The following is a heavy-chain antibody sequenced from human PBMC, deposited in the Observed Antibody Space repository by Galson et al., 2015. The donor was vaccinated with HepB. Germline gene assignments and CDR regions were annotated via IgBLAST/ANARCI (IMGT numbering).Heavy chain of an antibody. CDR2: ISSSSSTI. Sequence: SLRLSCAASGFTFSSYSMNWVRQAPGKGLEWVSYISSSSSTIYYADSVKGRFTISRDNAKNSLYLQMNSLRAEDTAVYYCATHDASSSWYLKPDAFDIWGQGTMVTVSS. D-gene: IGHD6-13*01. CDR3: ATHDASSSWYLKPDAFDI. J-gene: IGHJ3*02. V-gene: IGHV3-48*01. CDR1: GFTFSSYS.